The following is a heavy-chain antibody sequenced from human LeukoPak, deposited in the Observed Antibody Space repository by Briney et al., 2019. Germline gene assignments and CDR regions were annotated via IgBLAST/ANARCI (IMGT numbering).Heavy chain of an antibody. D-gene: IGHD2-15*01. J-gene: IGHJ6*03. V-gene: IGHV4-59*01. CDR1: GGSISSNY. CDR3: ARTTEGYCRGRSCYSYYYYMDV. Sequence: KSSETLSLTCTVSGGSISSNYWGWIRQPPGKGLEWSGYIYYSGTTNYNPSLKSRVTISVDTSKNQFSLKLSSVTAADTAVYYCARTTEGYCRGRSCYSYYYYMDVWGKGTTVTVSS. CDR2: IYYSGTT.